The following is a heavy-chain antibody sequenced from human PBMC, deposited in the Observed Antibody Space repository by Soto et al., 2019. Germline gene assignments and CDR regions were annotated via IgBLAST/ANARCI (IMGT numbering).Heavy chain of an antibody. V-gene: IGHV1-3*01. D-gene: IGHD5-12*01. J-gene: IGHJ4*02. CDR2: INAGNGNT. CDR3: ASSGDSYLFDY. Sequence: ASVKVSCKASGYTFTSYAMHWVRQAPGQRLEWMGWINAGNGNTKYSQKFQGRVTMTRDTSTSTVYMEPSSLRSEDTAVYYCASSGDSYLFDYWGQGTLVTVSS. CDR1: GYTFTSYA.